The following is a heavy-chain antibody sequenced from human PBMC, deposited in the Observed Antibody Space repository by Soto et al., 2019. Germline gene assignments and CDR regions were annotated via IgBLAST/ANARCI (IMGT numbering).Heavy chain of an antibody. V-gene: IGHV4-59*01. J-gene: IGHJ4*02. Sequence: SETLSLTCTVPGGSNSSYYWSWIRQPPGKGLEWIGYIYYSGSTNYNPSLKSRVTISVDTSKNQFSLKLSSVTAADTAVYYCARGDGFWSGYKPFDYWGQGTLVTVSS. CDR2: IYYSGST. D-gene: IGHD3-3*01. CDR1: GGSNSSYY. CDR3: ARGDGFWSGYKPFDY.